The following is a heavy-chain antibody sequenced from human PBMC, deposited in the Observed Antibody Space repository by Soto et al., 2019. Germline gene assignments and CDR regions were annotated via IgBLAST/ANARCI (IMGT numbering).Heavy chain of an antibody. CDR2: ISGSSSNI. D-gene: IGHD6-19*01. CDR1: GFSLRDYY. Sequence: QVQLVESGGGLVKPRGSLRLSCVASGFSLRDYYMSWVRQAPGKGLEWVSYISGSSSNIYYADSVKGRFTISRDNAENSVFLQMNNLRADDTARYYCAKMTSSGWYDPVFHWGQGTLVTVSS. V-gene: IGHV3-11*01. CDR3: AKMTSSGWYDPVFH. J-gene: IGHJ4*02.